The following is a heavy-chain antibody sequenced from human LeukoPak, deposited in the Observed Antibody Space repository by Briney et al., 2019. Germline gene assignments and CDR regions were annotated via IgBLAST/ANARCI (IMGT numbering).Heavy chain of an antibody. CDR3: ARYVADIVVVPAAPYMDV. Sequence: GASVKVSCKASGGTFSSYAISWVRQAPGQGLEWMGGIIPIFGTANYAQKFQGRVTITADEPTSTAYMELSSLRSEDTAVYYCARYVADIVVVPAAPYMDVWGKGTTVTISS. J-gene: IGHJ6*03. V-gene: IGHV1-69*13. CDR1: GGTFSSYA. CDR2: IIPIFGTA. D-gene: IGHD2-2*01.